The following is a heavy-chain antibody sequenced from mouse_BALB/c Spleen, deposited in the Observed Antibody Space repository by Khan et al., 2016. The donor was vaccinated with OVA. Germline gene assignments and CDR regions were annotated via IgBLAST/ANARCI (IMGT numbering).Heavy chain of an antibody. D-gene: IGHD2-2*01. CDR1: GYSFTSYY. CDR3: TRHGYVAGFTY. CDR2: IDPFSGGS. V-gene: IGHV1-31*01. Sequence: EVQLQESGPELMKPGASVKISCKASGYSFTSYYIHWMIQSPGNSLEWIGYIDPFSGGSTYNQKFKDKATLTVDKSSRTAYLHLSNLTSEDSAVYYCTRHGYVAGFTYWGQGTLVTVSA. J-gene: IGHJ3*01.